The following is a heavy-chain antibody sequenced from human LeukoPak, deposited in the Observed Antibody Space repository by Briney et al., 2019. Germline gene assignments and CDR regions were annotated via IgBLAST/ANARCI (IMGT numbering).Heavy chain of an antibody. CDR3: AKDGGRYRFDF. D-gene: IGHD3-16*02. Sequence: GGSLRLSCTAPGFPFNAYNIHWIRQSPGRGLEWVSFIRNDETEIHYADFAKGRFTISRDRSKNSVYLQMNRLRPDDTALYYCAKDGGRYRFDFWGQGTMVTVSS. CDR1: GFPFNAYN. CDR2: IRNDETEI. J-gene: IGHJ4*02. V-gene: IGHV3-30*02.